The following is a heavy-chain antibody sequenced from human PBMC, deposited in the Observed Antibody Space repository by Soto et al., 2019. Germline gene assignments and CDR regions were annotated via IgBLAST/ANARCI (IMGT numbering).Heavy chain of an antibody. J-gene: IGHJ4*02. Sequence: GSLRLSCAASGFTFSSYWMHWVRQPPGKGLVWVSRVSGDGRSTNYADFVKGRFTISRDNAKNTVYLQMNSLRAEDTAVYYCARRDRNGGYCDYWGQGILVTVSS. CDR1: GFTFSSYW. CDR3: ARRDRNGGYCDY. CDR2: VSGDGRST. D-gene: IGHD2-8*01. V-gene: IGHV3-74*01.